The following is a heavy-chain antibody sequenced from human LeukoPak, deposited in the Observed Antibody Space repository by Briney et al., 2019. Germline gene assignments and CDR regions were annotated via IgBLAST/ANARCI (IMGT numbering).Heavy chain of an antibody. CDR3: AKVRELLSQSFDY. D-gene: IGHD1-26*01. CDR1: GGSISSYY. Sequence: ETLSLTCTVSGGSISSYYWSWIRQPPGKGLEWVSAISGSGGSTYYADSVKGRFTISRDNSKNTLYLQMNSLRAEDTAVYYCAKVRELLSQSFDYWGQGTLVTVSS. V-gene: IGHV3-23*01. J-gene: IGHJ4*02. CDR2: ISGSGGST.